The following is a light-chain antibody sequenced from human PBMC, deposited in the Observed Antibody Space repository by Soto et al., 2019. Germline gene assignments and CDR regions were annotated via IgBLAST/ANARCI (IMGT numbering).Light chain of an antibody. CDR2: AAS. Sequence: DVQMPQSPSSLSASVGDTVTITCRAGQTFNNYLNWYQHKPGKAPKLLIYAASALQTGVPSRFSASASGTDFTLTITNLQTEDFATYYCQQSYLSLQSFGQGTKVQI. CDR1: QTFNNY. J-gene: IGKJ2*03. V-gene: IGKV1-39*01. CDR3: QQSYLSLQS.